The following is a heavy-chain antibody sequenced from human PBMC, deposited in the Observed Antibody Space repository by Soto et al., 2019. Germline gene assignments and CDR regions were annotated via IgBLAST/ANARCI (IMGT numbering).Heavy chain of an antibody. Sequence: GGSLRLSCAGSGFNFNNAWMSWVRQGPGKGLEWVGLIKSKTYGEATDYSAPVKGRFFMSRDDSINTLYLQLNSLSDEDTGVYFCSHGSGWYDYWGKG. V-gene: IGHV3-15*01. CDR2: IKSKTYGEAT. CDR1: GFNFNNAW. D-gene: IGHD6-19*01. CDR3: SHGSGWYDY. J-gene: IGHJ4*02.